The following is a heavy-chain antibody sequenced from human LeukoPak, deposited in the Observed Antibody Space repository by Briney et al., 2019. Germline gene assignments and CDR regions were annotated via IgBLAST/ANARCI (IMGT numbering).Heavy chain of an antibody. CDR3: ARQSYDFWSRSMDV. CDR1: GFSFSDHY. Sequence: GGSLRLSCAASGFSFSDHYMSWIRQAPGKGLEWVSYMSSSDNPIYYADSVKGRFSISRDNSKNMVYLQMNSLRAEDTALYYCARQSYDFWSRSMDVWGQGTMVTVSS. J-gene: IGHJ6*02. V-gene: IGHV3-11*04. CDR2: MSSSDNPI. D-gene: IGHD3-3*01.